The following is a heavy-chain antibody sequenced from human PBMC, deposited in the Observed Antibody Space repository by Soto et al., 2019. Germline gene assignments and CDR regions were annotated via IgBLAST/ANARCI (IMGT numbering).Heavy chain of an antibody. CDR1: GFTFSNAW. V-gene: IGHV3-15*01. D-gene: IGHD2-2*01. J-gene: IGHJ5*02. CDR2: IKSKTDGGTT. CDR3: TTALVIVVVPTPFDP. Sequence: GGSLRLSCAASGFTFSNAWMSWVRQAPGKGLEWVGRIKSKTDGGTTDYAAPVKGRFTISRDDSKNTLYLQMNSLKTEDTAVYYCTTALVIVVVPTPFDPWGQGTLVTVSS.